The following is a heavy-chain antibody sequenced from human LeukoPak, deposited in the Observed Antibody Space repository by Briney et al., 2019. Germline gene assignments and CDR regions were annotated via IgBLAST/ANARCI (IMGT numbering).Heavy chain of an antibody. V-gene: IGHV4-59*12. CDR3: ARVVVAGTKYYYYYYGMDV. CDR1: GGSISSYY. J-gene: IGHJ6*02. CDR2: IYYSGST. Sequence: SETLSLTCTVSGGSISSYYWSWIRQPPGKGLEWIGYIYYSGSTNYNPSLKSRVTISVYTSKNQFSLKLSSVTAADTAVYYCARVVVAGTKYYYYYYGMDVWGQGTTVTVSS. D-gene: IGHD6-19*01.